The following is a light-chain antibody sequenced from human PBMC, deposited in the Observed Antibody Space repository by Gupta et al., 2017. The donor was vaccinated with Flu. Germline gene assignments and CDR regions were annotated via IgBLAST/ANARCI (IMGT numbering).Light chain of an antibody. Sequence: PSTLSASVGDRVTITCRARQSISTWLAWYQQKPGEAPKLLIYKASSSESGVPARFSGGGSGTEFTLTISSLQPDDSATYYCQRDSSYPWTFGQGTKVEIK. V-gene: IGKV1-5*03. CDR1: QSISTW. J-gene: IGKJ1*01. CDR3: QRDSSYPWT. CDR2: KAS.